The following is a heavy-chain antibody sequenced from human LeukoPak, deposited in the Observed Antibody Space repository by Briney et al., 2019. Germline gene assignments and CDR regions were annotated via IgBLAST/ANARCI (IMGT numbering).Heavy chain of an antibody. CDR3: ARAHSGSYM. Sequence: GGSLRLSCAASGFTFSSYSMNWVCQAPGKGLEWISYISSSSGTIYYADSVKGRFTISRDNAKNSLYLQMNSLRAEDTAVYYCARAHSGSYMWGQGTLVTVSS. CDR2: ISSSSGTI. V-gene: IGHV3-48*04. J-gene: IGHJ4*02. CDR1: GFTFSSYS. D-gene: IGHD1-26*01.